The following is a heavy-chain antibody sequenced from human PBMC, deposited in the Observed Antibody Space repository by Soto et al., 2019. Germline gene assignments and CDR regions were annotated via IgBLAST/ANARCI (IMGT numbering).Heavy chain of an antibody. V-gene: IGHV1-58*02. CDR1: GYTFTSYH. CDR3: AAPLLTTVAPRDYYYYYGMAV. D-gene: IGHD4-17*01. CDR2: IVVGSGNT. Sequence: SVKVSCKASGYTFTSYHMHWVRQARGQRLEWIGWIVVGSGNTNYAQKFQERVTITRDMSTSTAYMELSSLRSEDTAVYYCAAPLLTTVAPRDYYYYYGMAVWGQGTTVTVSS. J-gene: IGHJ6*02.